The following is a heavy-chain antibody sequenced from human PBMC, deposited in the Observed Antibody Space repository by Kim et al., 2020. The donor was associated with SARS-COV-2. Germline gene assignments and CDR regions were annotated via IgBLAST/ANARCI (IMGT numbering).Heavy chain of an antibody. CDR2: IRSKANSYAT. J-gene: IGHJ4*02. D-gene: IGHD2-8*01. CDR1: GFTFSGSA. CDR3: TTPLYSSDY. V-gene: IGHV3-73*01. Sequence: GGSLRLSCAASGFTFSGSAMHWVRQASGKGLEWVGRIRSKANSYATAYAASVKGRFTISRDESKNTAYLQMNSLKTEDTAVYYCTTPLYSSDYWGQGTLVTVSS.